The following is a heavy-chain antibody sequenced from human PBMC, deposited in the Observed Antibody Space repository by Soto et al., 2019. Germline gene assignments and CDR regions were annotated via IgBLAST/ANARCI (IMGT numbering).Heavy chain of an antibody. D-gene: IGHD3-3*01. CDR2: ISGSGGST. Sequence: GGSLRLSCAASGFTFSSYAMSWVRQAPGKGLEWVSAISGSGGSTYYADSVKGRFTISRDNSKNTLYLQMNSLRAEDTAVYYCAKDVYDFWSGHYTLFAYWGQGTLVPXSS. CDR3: AKDVYDFWSGHYTLFAY. V-gene: IGHV3-23*01. J-gene: IGHJ4*02. CDR1: GFTFSSYA.